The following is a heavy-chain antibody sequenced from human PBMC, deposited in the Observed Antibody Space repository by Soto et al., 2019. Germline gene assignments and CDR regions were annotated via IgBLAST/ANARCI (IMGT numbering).Heavy chain of an antibody. J-gene: IGHJ6*02. CDR3: AKDRFGEYFYYGMDV. CDR1: GFTFSSYA. CDR2: ISGSGGST. Sequence: EVQLLESGGGLVQPGGSLRLSCAASGFTFSSYAMNWVRQAPGKGLEWVSGISGSGGSTYYADSVKGRFTISRDNSNNTLYLQMNSLRAEDTAVYYCAKDRFGEYFYYGMDVWGQGTTVTVSS. V-gene: IGHV3-23*01. D-gene: IGHD3-10*01.